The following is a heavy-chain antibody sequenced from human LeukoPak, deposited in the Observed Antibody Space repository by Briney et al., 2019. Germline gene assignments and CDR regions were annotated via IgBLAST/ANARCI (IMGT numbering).Heavy chain of an antibody. J-gene: IGHJ4*02. Sequence: SETLSLTCTVSGGSISSGSYYWSWIRQPAGKGLEWIGRIYTSGSTNYNPSLKSRVTISVDTSKNQFSLKLSPVTAADTAVYYCAREAFGGVIAPCFDYWGQGTLVTVSS. CDR3: AREAFGGVIAPCFDY. CDR1: GGSISSGSYY. D-gene: IGHD3-16*02. V-gene: IGHV4-61*02. CDR2: IYTSGST.